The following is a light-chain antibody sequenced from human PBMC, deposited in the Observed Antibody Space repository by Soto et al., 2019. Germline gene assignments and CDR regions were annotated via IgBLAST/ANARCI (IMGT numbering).Light chain of an antibody. V-gene: IGLV2-14*01. Sequence: QSALTQPASVSGSPGQSISISCTGTSSDVGGYNYVSWYQQHPGKAPRLMIYEVSNRPSGVSYRFSGSKSGNTASLAISGLQDEDEADYCCTSYTTSTTQVFGGGTKLTVL. CDR3: TSYTTSTTQV. CDR2: EVS. J-gene: IGLJ2*01. CDR1: SSDVGGYNY.